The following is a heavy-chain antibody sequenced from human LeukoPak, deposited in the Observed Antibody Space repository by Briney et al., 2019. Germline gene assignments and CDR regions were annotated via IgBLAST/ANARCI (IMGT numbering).Heavy chain of an antibody. CDR1: GYTFTNYD. D-gene: IGHD4-23*01. Sequence: ASVKVSFKASGYTFTNYDFSWVRQAPGQGLQWMGWISAYNGNTNYAQELQGRGTITTDTSTSTAYMELRSLRSDDTAVYYCAISILGGYFDYWGQGTLVTVSS. V-gene: IGHV1-18*01. CDR3: AISILGGYFDY. J-gene: IGHJ4*02. CDR2: ISAYNGNT.